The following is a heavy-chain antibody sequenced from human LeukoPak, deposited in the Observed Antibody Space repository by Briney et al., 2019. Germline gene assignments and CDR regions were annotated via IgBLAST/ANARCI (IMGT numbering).Heavy chain of an antibody. Sequence: GGSLRLSCAASGFTVSSNYMSWVRQAPGKGLEWISYISSSSSTIYYADSVKGRFTISRDNAKNSLYLQMNSLRAEDTAVYYCARGFYGNWFDPWGQGTLVTVSS. CDR1: GFTVSSNY. CDR3: ARGFYGNWFDP. D-gene: IGHD4-17*01. V-gene: IGHV3-48*01. J-gene: IGHJ5*02. CDR2: ISSSSSTI.